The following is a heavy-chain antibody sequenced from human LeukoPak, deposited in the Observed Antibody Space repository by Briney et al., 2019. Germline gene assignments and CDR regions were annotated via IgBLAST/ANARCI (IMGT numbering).Heavy chain of an antibody. CDR1: GGSVSSGSYF. Sequence: SETLSLTCTVSGGSVSSGSYFWSWIRQPPGTGLEWIGYIYYSGSTNYNPSLKSRVTISVDTSKNQFSLKLSSVTAADTAVYYCARVMGSGWTGFDYWGQGTLVTVSS. V-gene: IGHV4-61*01. J-gene: IGHJ4*02. D-gene: IGHD6-19*01. CDR3: ARVMGSGWTGFDY. CDR2: IYYSGST.